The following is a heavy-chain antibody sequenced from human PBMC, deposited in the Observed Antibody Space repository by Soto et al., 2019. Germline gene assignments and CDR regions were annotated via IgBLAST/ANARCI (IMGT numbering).Heavy chain of an antibody. CDR1: GGSFSGYY. J-gene: IGHJ5*02. V-gene: IGHV4-34*01. CDR3: ARGRIRFLEWTAPGGWLDP. CDR2: INPSGST. Sequence: SETLSLTCAVYGGSFSGYYWIWIRQPPGKGLEWIGEINPSGSTNYTPSLTSRVTISVDTSKNQFSLKLTSVTAADTAVYYCARGRIRFLEWTAPGGWLDPRGKGTLVTVSS. D-gene: IGHD3-3*01.